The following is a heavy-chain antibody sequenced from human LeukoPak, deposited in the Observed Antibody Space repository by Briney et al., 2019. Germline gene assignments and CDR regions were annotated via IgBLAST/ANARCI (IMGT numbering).Heavy chain of an antibody. V-gene: IGHV3-33*01. D-gene: IGHD2-15*01. CDR1: GFTFSSYG. Sequence: GGSLRLSCAASGFTFSSYGMHWVRQAPGKGLEWVAVMWSDGSKKSYADSVKGRFTISRDNSKNTLYLQMNSLRAEDTAVYYCARLRGYCSGGSCSDWYFDPWGRGTLVTVSS. J-gene: IGHJ2*01. CDR2: MWSDGSKK. CDR3: ARLRGYCSGGSCSDWYFDP.